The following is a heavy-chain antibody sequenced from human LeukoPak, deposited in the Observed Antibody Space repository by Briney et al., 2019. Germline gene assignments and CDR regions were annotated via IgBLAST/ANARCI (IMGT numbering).Heavy chain of an antibody. D-gene: IGHD3-22*01. J-gene: IGHJ1*01. CDR3: ARGPYYYDTKYFQH. V-gene: IGHV1-2*06. CDR1: GYTFTGYY. Sequence: ASVKVSCKASGYTFTGYYMHWVRQAPRQGLEWMVRINPNSGGTNYAQKFQGRLTMTRDTSISTAYMELSRLRSDDTAVYYCARGPYYYDTKYFQHWGQGTLVTVSS. CDR2: INPNSGGT.